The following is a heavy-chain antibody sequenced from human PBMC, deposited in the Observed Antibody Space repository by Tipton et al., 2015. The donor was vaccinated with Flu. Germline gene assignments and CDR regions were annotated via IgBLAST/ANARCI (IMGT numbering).Heavy chain of an antibody. V-gene: IGHV3-21*01. Sequence: GSLRLSCTASGFNLSDYSMNWVRLAPGKGLEWVSSISITNIYIYYADSVRGRFTISRDVAQNSLYLQMSSLRAGDTANYYCARDLNTFDTSGYFDSWGPGTLVTVSS. CDR3: ARDLNTFDTSGYFDS. CDR2: ISITNIYI. J-gene: IGHJ4*02. CDR1: GFNLSDYS. D-gene: IGHD3-22*01.